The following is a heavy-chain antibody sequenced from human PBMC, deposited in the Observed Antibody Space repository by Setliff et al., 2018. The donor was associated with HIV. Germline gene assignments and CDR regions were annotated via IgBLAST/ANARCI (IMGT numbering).Heavy chain of an antibody. D-gene: IGHD2-21*02. Sequence: NPSETLSLTCTVSGGSITSGNYFWSWIRQPAGKGLEWIGHMYTDGSTNYNPSFKSRVTISADTSKNQFSLKLSSVTAADTAVYYCAREVKEVTDSDAFDIWGQGTMVTVSS. J-gene: IGHJ3*02. CDR1: GGSITSGNYF. CDR3: AREVKEVTDSDAFDI. V-gene: IGHV4-61*09. CDR2: MYTDGST.